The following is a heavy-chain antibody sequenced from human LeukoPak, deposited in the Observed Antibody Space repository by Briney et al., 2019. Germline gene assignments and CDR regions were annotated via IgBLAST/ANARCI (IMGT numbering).Heavy chain of an antibody. D-gene: IGHD3-9*01. V-gene: IGHV4-59*08. CDR3: YSAFDWFNFDY. CDR2: IYYSGTT. Sequence: PSETLSLTCTVPGGSISSYYWTWIRQPPGKGLGWIGYIYYSGTTNYNPSLKSRVTISVDTSKNQFSLKLSSVTAADTAVYYCYSAFDWFNFDYWGQGTLVTVSS. CDR1: GGSISSYY. J-gene: IGHJ4*02.